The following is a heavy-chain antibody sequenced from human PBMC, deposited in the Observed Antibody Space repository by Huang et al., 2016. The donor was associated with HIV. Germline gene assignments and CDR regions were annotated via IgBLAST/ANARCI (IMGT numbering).Heavy chain of an antibody. CDR3: ATSGTVTTFGN. V-gene: IGHV1-8*03. Sequence: QVQLVQSGAEVKKPGASVKVSCKASGYTFTSYDINWVRQATGQGLEWRGWMNPNNVDTAYAQKFQGRVTITRNTSITTAYLELSSLRSEDTAVYFCATSGTVTTFGNWGQGTLVTVSS. CDR1: GYTFTSYD. CDR2: MNPNNVDT. J-gene: IGHJ4*02. D-gene: IGHD4-17*01.